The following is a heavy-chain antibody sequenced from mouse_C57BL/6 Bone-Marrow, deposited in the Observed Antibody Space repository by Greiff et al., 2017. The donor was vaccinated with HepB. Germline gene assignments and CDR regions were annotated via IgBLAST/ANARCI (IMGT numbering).Heavy chain of an antibody. CDR3: ARYGTTVVALYYYAMDY. D-gene: IGHD1-1*01. Sequence: QVQLQQSGPELVKPGASVKLSCKASGYTFTSYDINWVKQRPGQGLEWIGWIYPRDGSTKYNEKFKGKATLTVDTSSSTAYMELHSLTSEDSAVYVCARYGTTVVALYYYAMDYWGQGTSVTVSS. V-gene: IGHV1-85*01. J-gene: IGHJ4*01. CDR1: GYTFTSYD. CDR2: IYPRDGST.